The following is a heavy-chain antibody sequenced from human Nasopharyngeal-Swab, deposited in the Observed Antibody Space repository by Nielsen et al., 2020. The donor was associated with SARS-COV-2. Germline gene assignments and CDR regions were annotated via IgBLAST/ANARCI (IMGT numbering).Heavy chain of an antibody. CDR1: GYTFTSYA. J-gene: IGHJ5*02. CDR2: INAGNGNT. D-gene: IGHD2-15*01. Sequence: ASVKVSCKASGYTFTSYAMHWVRQAPGQRLEWMGWINAGNGNTKYSQKFQGRVTITRDTSASTAYMELSSLRSEDTAVYYYAREAVVVVGYWFDPWGQGTLVTVSS. V-gene: IGHV1-3*01. CDR3: AREAVVVVGYWFDP.